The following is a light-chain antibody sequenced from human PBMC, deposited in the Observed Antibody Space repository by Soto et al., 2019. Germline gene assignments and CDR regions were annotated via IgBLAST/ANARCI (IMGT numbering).Light chain of an antibody. V-gene: IGLV2-14*01. J-gene: IGLJ1*01. CDR1: STSIGRFNF. Sequence: QSALTQPASVSGSPGRSITISCTGTSTSIGRFNFVSWYQQHPGKAPKLLIYEVTKRPSGLSDRFSGSKSGNTASLTISGLQTEDEADYYCSSYETTNRRVFXTGTKVTVL. CDR2: EVT. CDR3: SSYETTNRRV.